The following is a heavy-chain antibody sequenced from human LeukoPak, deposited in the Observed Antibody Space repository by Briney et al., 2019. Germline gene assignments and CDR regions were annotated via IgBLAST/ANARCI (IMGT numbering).Heavy chain of an antibody. V-gene: IGHV1-8*01. CDR1: GYTFTSYD. Sequence: ASVKVSCKASGYTFTSYDINWVRQATGQGLEWMGWMNPNSGNTGYAQKFQGRVTMTRNTSISTAYMELSSLRSEDTAVYYCAKDGAYGSGSGGSYYGMDVWGQGTTVTVSS. CDR3: AKDGAYGSGSGGSYYGMDV. J-gene: IGHJ6*02. D-gene: IGHD3-10*01. CDR2: MNPNSGNT.